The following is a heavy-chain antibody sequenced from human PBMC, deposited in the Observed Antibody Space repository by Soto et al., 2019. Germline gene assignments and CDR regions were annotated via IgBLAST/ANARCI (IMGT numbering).Heavy chain of an antibody. CDR2: LTGNGGTT. D-gene: IGHD2-2*01. J-gene: IGHJ4*02. CDR1: GFTFSNFG. CDR3: ERGGQYQQPYQFDF. Sequence: EVKLWESGGGLVLPGGSLRLSCEASGFTFSNFGMSWVRQAPGKGLEWVSGLTGNGGTTYYADSVKGRFTISRDNSKNTLSLQMNSLRVDDTAVYYCERGGQYQQPYQFDFGGQGTLVTVSS. V-gene: IGHV3-23*01.